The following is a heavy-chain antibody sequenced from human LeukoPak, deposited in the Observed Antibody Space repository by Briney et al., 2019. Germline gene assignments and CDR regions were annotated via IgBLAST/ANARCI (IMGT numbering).Heavy chain of an antibody. D-gene: IGHD5-18*01. CDR2: IYYIGST. CDR1: GGSISNYY. J-gene: IGHJ6*03. CDR3: ARDRGSYVPYYYMDV. Sequence: SETLSLTCTVSGGSISNYYWSWIRQPPGKELEWIGYIYYIGSTNYNPSLKRRVTISVDTSKNQFSLKLSSVSAADTAVYYCARDRGSYVPYYYMDVWGKGTTVTISS. V-gene: IGHV4-59*01.